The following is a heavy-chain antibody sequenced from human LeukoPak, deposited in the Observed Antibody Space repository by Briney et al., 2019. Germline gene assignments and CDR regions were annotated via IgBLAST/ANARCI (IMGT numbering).Heavy chain of an antibody. CDR2: INPNSGGT. J-gene: IGHJ2*01. Sequence: ASVKVSCKASEYTFTGYYMHWVRQAPGQGLEWMEWINPNSGGTHYAPKFQGRVTMTRDTSISTAYMELSRLRSDDTAVYYCARGPYVPFPNWYFDLWGRGTLVTVSS. V-gene: IGHV1-2*02. CDR1: EYTFTGYY. D-gene: IGHD3-10*02. CDR3: ARGPYVPFPNWYFDL.